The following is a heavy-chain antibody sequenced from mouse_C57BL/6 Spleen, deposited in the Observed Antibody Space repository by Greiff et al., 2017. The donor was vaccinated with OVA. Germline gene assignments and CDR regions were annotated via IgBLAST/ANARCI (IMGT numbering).Heavy chain of an antibody. CDR2: ISGGGGNT. J-gene: IGHJ1*03. D-gene: IGHD2-1*01. V-gene: IGHV5-9*01. Sequence: EVHLVESGGGLVKPGGSLKLSCAASGFTFSSYTMSWVRQTPEKRLEWVATISGGGGNTYYPDSVKGRFTISRDNAKNTLYLQMSSLRSEDTALYYCARRGNYDYWYFDVWGTGTTVTVSS. CDR1: GFTFSSYT. CDR3: ARRGNYDYWYFDV.